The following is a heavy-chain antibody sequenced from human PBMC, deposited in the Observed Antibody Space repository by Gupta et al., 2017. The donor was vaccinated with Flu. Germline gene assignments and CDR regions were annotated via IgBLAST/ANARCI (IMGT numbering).Heavy chain of an antibody. Sequence: QVQLQQSGPGLVKPSQTLSLTCAISGDSVSSNSAAWNWIRQSPSRGLEWLGRTYYRSKWYNDYAVSGRSRITINPDTSKNQFSLQLNSVTHEETAVYYCARDPGGVTSSPNWFDPWGQGTLVTVSS. D-gene: IGHD3-16*01. CDR2: TYYRSKWYN. CDR1: GDSVSSNSAA. J-gene: IGHJ5*02. V-gene: IGHV6-1*01. CDR3: ARDPGGVTSSPNWFDP.